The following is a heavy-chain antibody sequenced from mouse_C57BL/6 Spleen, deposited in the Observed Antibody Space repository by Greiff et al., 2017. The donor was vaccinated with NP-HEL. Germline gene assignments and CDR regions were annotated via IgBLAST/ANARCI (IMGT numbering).Heavy chain of an antibody. J-gene: IGHJ3*01. Sequence: EVMLVESGGGLVQPGGSLSLSCAASGFTFTDYYMSWVRQPPGKALEWLGFIRNKANGYTTEYSASVKGRFTISRDNSQSILYLQMNALRAEDSATYYCARPYYYGSSSWFAYWGQGTLVTVSA. V-gene: IGHV7-3*01. CDR1: GFTFTDYY. D-gene: IGHD1-1*01. CDR2: IRNKANGYTT. CDR3: ARPYYYGSSSWFAY.